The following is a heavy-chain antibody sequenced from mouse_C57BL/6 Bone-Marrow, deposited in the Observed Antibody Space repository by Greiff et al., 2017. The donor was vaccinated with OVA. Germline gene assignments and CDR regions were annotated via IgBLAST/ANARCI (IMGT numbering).Heavy chain of an antibody. J-gene: IGHJ4*01. CDR1: GFSLTSYG. Sequence: QVQLKESGPGLVAPSQSLSITCTVSGFSLTSYGVHWVRQPPGKGLEWLVVIWSDGSTTYNSALKSRLSISKDNSKSQVFLKMNSLQTDDTAMYYCARQDYYGSSFYYYAMDYWGQGTSVTVSS. D-gene: IGHD1-1*01. CDR2: IWSDGST. CDR3: ARQDYYGSSFYYYAMDY. V-gene: IGHV2-6-1*01.